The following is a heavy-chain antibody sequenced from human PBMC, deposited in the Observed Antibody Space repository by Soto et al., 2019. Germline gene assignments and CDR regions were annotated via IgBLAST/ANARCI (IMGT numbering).Heavy chain of an antibody. D-gene: IGHD6-6*01. CDR1: CGSFSSYY. CDR3: ARTSRFDC. Sequence: QVQLQQWGAGLLKPSETLSLTCAVYCGSFSSYYWSWIRQPPGKGLEWIGEINHSGSTNYNPSLKSRVTMSVDTSETQFSLKLSSVTAADTAVYYCARTSRFDCWGQGTLVTVSS. CDR2: INHSGST. V-gene: IGHV4-34*01. J-gene: IGHJ4*02.